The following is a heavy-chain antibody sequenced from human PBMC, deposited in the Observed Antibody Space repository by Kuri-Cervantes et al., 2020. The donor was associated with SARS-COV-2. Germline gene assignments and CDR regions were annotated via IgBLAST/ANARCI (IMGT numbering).Heavy chain of an antibody. D-gene: IGHD3-16*02. CDR2: IYTSGSP. CDR3: ARDPLGFTFGGVIVDAFDI. CDR1: GGSISSYC. J-gene: IGHJ3*02. Sequence: SETLSLTCTVSGGSISSYCWSWIRQPAGKGLEWIGRIYTSGSPNYIPSLKSRVTMSVDTSKNQFSLKLSSVTAADTAVYYCARDPLGFTFGGVIVDAFDIWGQGTMVTVSS. V-gene: IGHV4-4*07.